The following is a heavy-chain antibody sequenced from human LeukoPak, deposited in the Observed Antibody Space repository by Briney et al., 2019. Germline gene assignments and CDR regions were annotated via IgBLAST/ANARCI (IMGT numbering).Heavy chain of an antibody. CDR3: ARGRAAFDY. Sequence: GASVKVSCKASGGTFSSYAISWVRQAPGQGLEWMGRIIPILGIANYAQKFQGRVTMTRNTSISTAYMELSSLRSEDTAVYYCARGRAAFDYWGQGTLVTVSS. J-gene: IGHJ4*02. V-gene: IGHV1-69*04. D-gene: IGHD6-13*01. CDR2: IIPILGIA. CDR1: GGTFSSYA.